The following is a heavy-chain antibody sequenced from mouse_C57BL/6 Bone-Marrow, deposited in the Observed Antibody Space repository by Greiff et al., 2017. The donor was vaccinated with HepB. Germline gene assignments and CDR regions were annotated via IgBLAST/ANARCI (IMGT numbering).Heavy chain of an antibody. CDR2: IYPGGGYT. D-gene: IGHD2-3*01. J-gene: IGHJ4*01. CDR1: GYTFTNYW. V-gene: IGHV1-63*01. Sequence: QVQLQQSGAELVRPGTSVKMSCKASGYTFTNYWIGWAKQRPGHGLEWIGDIYPGGGYTNYNEKFKGKATLTADKSSNTAYMQFSSLTSEDSAIYYCARWWLLGAMDYWGQGTSVTVSS. CDR3: ARWWLLGAMDY.